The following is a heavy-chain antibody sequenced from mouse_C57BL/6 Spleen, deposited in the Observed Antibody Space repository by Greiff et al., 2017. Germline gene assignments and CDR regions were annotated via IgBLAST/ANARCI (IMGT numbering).Heavy chain of an antibody. CDR1: GFTLSDSG. CDR3: ARGGPPGFAY. Sequence: EVKLVESGGGLVKPGGSLKLSCAASGFTLSDSGMHWVRLAPEKGLEWVAYISSGSSTIYYADTVKGRFTISRDNTKNTLFLQMTSLRSEDTARYYRARGGPPGFAYWGQGTLVTVSA. CDR2: ISSGSSTI. D-gene: IGHD1-1*02. V-gene: IGHV5-17*01. J-gene: IGHJ3*01.